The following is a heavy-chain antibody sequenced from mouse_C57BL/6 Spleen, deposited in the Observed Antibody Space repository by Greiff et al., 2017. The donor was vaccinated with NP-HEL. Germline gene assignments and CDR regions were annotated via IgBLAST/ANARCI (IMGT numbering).Heavy chain of an antibody. CDR1: GYTFTSYW. J-gene: IGHJ4*01. V-gene: IGHV1-55*01. Sequence: VKLQQPGAELVKPGASVKMSCKASGYTFTSYWITWVKQRPGQGLEWIGDIYPGSGSTNYNEKFKSKAKLTVDTSSSTAYMQLSSLTSEDSAVYYCARDEIYYDYDYAMDYWGQGTSVTVSS. CDR3: ARDEIYYDYDYAMDY. CDR2: IYPGSGST. D-gene: IGHD2-4*01.